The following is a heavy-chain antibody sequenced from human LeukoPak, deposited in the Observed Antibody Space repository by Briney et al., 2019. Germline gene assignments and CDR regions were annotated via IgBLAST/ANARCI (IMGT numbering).Heavy chain of an antibody. V-gene: IGHV3-30*02. CDR2: LRKDATYS. J-gene: IGHJ5*02. CDR1: GFPFSSYG. CDR3: ATDYFDTSSVP. Sequence: GGSLRLSCAASGFPFSSYGMYWVRQTPDKGLQWVAYLRKDATYSNYADSVKGRFTISRDNAKNLLHLQMNSLRVEDTALYYCATDYFDTSSVPWGQGTRVTVSS. D-gene: IGHD3-22*01.